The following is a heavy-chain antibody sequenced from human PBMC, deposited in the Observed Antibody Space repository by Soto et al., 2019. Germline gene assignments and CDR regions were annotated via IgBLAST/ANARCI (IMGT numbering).Heavy chain of an antibody. V-gene: IGHV4-30-4*08. J-gene: IGHJ6*02. CDR3: AREDDGGDTLDV. D-gene: IGHD2-21*02. Sequence: PSEPMSLTSTVSGGSIGNVYYHWTWNRQSPERGLEWIGYIHHSGSILYNPSLKSRVTISVDTSKNQFSLHLSSVTAADTAVYFCAREDDGGDTLDVWGQGTTVTVSS. CDR1: GGSIGNVYYH. CDR2: IHHSGSI.